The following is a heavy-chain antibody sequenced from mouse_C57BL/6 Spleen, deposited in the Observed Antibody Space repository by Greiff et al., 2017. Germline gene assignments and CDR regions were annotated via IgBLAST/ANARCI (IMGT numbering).Heavy chain of an antibody. D-gene: IGHD2-10*01. J-gene: IGHJ2*01. CDR1: GYTFTSYW. V-gene: IGHV1-53*01. CDR3: ARSSYGNYDY. CDR2: LTPSNGGT. Sequence: VQLQPPGTELVKPGASVKLSCTASGYTFTSYWMHWVKQRPGQGLEWIGNLTPSNGGTNYNEKFKSKATLTVDKSSSTAYMQLSSLTSKDSAVYYCARSSYGNYDYWGQGTTLTVTS.